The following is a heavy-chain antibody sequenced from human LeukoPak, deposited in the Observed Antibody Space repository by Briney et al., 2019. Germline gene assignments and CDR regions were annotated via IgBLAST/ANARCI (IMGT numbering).Heavy chain of an antibody. V-gene: IGHV3-23*01. D-gene: IGHD6-19*01. CDR3: AKSQSSGWLYYFDY. CDR2: ISGSDGST. J-gene: IGHJ4*02. Sequence: GGSLRLSCVVSGFTFSSYAMSWVCQAPGKGLEWVSLISGSDGSTYYADSVKGRFTISRDNSRNTLYLQMNSLRAEDAAIYYCAKSQSSGWLYYFDYWGQGTLVTVSS. CDR1: GFTFSSYA.